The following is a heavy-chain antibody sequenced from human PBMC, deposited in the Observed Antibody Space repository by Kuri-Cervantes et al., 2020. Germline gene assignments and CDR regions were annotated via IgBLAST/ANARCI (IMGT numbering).Heavy chain of an antibody. CDR1: GYTFTGYY. CDR2: INPNSGNT. CDR3: ARQYSSSWYVSYNNYYGMDV. Sequence: ASVKVSCKASGYTFTGYYMHWVRQAPGQGLEWMGWINPNSGNTGYAQKFQGRVTMTRNTSISTAYMELSSLRSEDTAVYYCARQYSSSWYVSYNNYYGMDVWGQGTTVTVSS. J-gene: IGHJ6*02. V-gene: IGHV1-8*02. D-gene: IGHD6-13*01.